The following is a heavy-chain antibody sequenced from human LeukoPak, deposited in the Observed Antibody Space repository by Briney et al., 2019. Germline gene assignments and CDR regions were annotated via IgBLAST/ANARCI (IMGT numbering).Heavy chain of an antibody. J-gene: IGHJ4*02. CDR2: IIPMFGTA. CDR3: ARVTIDYDSSGYYYYNYFDY. CDR1: GGTFSSYA. Sequence: SVKVSCKASGGTFSSYAISWVRQAPGQGLEWMGGIIPMFGTADYAQKFQGRDTITADESASTAYMGVSSLGSEDTAVYYCARVTIDYDSSGYYYYNYFDYWGQGTLVAVSS. V-gene: IGHV1-69*13. D-gene: IGHD3-22*01.